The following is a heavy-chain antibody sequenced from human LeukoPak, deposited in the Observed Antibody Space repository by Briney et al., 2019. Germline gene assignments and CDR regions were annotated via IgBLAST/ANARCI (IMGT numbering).Heavy chain of an antibody. J-gene: IGHJ4*02. CDR1: GGSFSGYY. D-gene: IGHD3-10*01. V-gene: IGHV4-34*01. Sequence: PSETLSLTCAVYGGSFSGYYWSWIRQPPGKGLEWIGEINHSGSTNYNPSLKGRVTISVDTSKNQFSLKLSSVTAADTAVYYCARGRTRGASDFNYWGQGTLVTVSS. CDR3: ARGRTRGASDFNY. CDR2: INHSGST.